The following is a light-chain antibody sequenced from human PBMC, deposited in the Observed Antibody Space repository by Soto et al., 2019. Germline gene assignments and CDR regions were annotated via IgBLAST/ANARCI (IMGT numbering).Light chain of an antibody. CDR2: DAS. J-gene: IGKJ1*01. CDR3: QQRSNWPAT. CDR1: QSVSSY. V-gene: IGKV3-11*01. Sequence: ERVLRQYPCTLSLSPGERATLSCRASQSVSSYLAWYQQKPGQAPRLLIYDASNRATGIPARFSGSGSGTDFTLTISSLEPEDFAGYYCQQRSNWPATFGQGTKVDI.